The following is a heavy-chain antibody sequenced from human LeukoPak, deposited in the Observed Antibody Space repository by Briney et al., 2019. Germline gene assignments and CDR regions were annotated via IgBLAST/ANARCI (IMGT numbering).Heavy chain of an antibody. J-gene: IGHJ6*03. CDR3: ARGSLRNYYYYYMDV. Sequence: PSETLSLTCTVSGGSISSYYWSWIRQPPGKGLEWIGYIYYSGSTNYNPSLKSRVTISVDKSKNQFSLKLSSVTAADTAVYYCARGSLRNYYYYYMDVWGKGTTVTVSS. V-gene: IGHV4-59*12. CDR2: IYYSGST. CDR1: GGSISSYY. D-gene: IGHD3-16*01.